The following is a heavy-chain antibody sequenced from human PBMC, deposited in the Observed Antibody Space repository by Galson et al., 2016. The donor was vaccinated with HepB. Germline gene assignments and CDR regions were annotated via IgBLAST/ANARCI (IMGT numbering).Heavy chain of an antibody. J-gene: IGHJ6*02. D-gene: IGHD5-12*01. CDR2: TYYRSKWYN. V-gene: IGHV6-1*01. CDR3: ARVRSGYSGYANPYYYGMAV. Sequence: CAISGDSVSSNSATWNWIRQSPSRGLEWLGRTYYRSKWYNDYALSVKSRITINPDTSKNQFSLQLNSVTPEDTAVYYCARVRSGYSGYANPYYYGMAVWGQGTTVTVSS. CDR1: GDSVSSNSAT.